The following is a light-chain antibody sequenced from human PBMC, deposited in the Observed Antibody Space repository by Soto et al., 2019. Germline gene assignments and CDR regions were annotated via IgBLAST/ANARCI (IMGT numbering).Light chain of an antibody. V-gene: IGKV3-15*01. CDR3: QQAHNYRYP. J-gene: IGKJ2*01. CDR2: EAS. CDR1: QSIRKN. Sequence: ELVLSQSPATLSVSPGGRATLSCRAGQSIRKNLAWYQQKPGQAPTLLIYEASTRATGVPAWLSGSGSGTEYTLTISSLQSEDCAIYYCQQAHNYRYPFGQGTKVDSK.